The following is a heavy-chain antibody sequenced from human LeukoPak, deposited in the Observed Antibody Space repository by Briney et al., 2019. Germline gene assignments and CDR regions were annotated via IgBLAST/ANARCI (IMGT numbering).Heavy chain of an antibody. D-gene: IGHD3-22*01. CDR3: ARGGVVVIYLLLDY. J-gene: IGHJ4*02. Sequence: RSLRLSCAASGFNVNTNYMSWVRQAPGKGLEWVAVISYDGSNKYYADSVKGRFTISRDNSKNTLYLQMNSLRAEDTAVYYCARGGVVVIYLLLDYWGQGTLVTVSS. CDR1: GFNVNTNY. CDR2: ISYDGSNK. V-gene: IGHV3-30*03.